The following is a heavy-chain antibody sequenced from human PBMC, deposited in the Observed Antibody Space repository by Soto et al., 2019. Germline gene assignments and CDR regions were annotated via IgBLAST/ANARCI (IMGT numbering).Heavy chain of an antibody. Sequence: EVKLLESGGGLVQPGGSLRLSCAATGYTFSNYAIIWVRQAPGKGPEAVSSVSGSGDRTYYADSVKGRFTISRDNSKNTVYLQMNSLRVEDTAVYYCAKESSAAMYYWYGMDVWGQGTSVTVSS. J-gene: IGHJ6*02. D-gene: IGHD2-8*01. V-gene: IGHV3-23*01. CDR3: AKESSAAMYYWYGMDV. CDR2: VSGSGDRT. CDR1: GYTFSNYA.